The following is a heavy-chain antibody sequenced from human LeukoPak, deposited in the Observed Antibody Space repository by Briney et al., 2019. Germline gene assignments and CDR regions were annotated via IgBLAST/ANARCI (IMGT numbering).Heavy chain of an antibody. CDR3: VRDWGYDSSGYWQKYFDT. CDR1: GFTFSSYS. CDR2: INHDGSST. J-gene: IGHJ4*02. D-gene: IGHD3-22*01. V-gene: IGHV3-74*01. Sequence: GGSLRLSCAASGFTFSSYSMNWVRQAPGKGLEWVSRINHDGSSTNYADSVKGRFTISRDNAKNTVYLQMNSLRAEDTAVYYCVRDWGYDSSGYWQKYFDTWGQGTLVTVSS.